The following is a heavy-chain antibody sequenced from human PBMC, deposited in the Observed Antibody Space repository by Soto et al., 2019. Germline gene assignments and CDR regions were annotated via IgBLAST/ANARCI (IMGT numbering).Heavy chain of an antibody. CDR1: GFSFSGYA. J-gene: IGHJ4*02. CDR2: MTATGVSI. V-gene: IGHV3-23*01. Sequence: EVQLLESGGGLVQPGGSLRLSCVASGFSFSGYAMSWVRQAPGKGLVWVSSMTATGVSIYYADSVRGRFTISRDNSKNTLYLQTSSLRAADTATYSCAKDSIPYRSSDDLDHWGRGAMVTVSS. D-gene: IGHD6-6*01. CDR3: AKDSIPYRSSDDLDH.